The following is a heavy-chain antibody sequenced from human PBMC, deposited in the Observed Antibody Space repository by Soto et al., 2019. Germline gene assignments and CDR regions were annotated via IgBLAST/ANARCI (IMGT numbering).Heavy chain of an antibody. CDR1: GFTVSSNY. Sequence: PGGSLRLSCAASGFTVSSNYMSWVRQAPGKGLEWVSVIYSGGSTYYADSVKGRFTISRHNSKNTLYLQMNSLRAEDTAVYYCARYSSSWDHDAFDIWGQGTMVTVSS. V-gene: IGHV3-53*04. CDR3: ARYSSSWDHDAFDI. CDR2: IYSGGST. J-gene: IGHJ3*02. D-gene: IGHD6-13*01.